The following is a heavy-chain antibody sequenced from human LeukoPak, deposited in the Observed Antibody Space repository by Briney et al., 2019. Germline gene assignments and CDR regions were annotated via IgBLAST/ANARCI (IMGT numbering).Heavy chain of an antibody. D-gene: IGHD3-10*01. Sequence: SQTLSLTCTVSGGSISSGSYYWSWIRQPAGKGLEWIGRIHTTGRTKYNPSLKSRVTMSVDTSKNQFSLKLNSVTAADTAVYYCARAMVRGIVGWAPFELSNWFDPWGQGTLVTVSS. V-gene: IGHV4-61*02. CDR1: GGSISSGSYY. CDR3: ARAMVRGIVGWAPFELSNWFDP. J-gene: IGHJ5*02. CDR2: IHTTGRT.